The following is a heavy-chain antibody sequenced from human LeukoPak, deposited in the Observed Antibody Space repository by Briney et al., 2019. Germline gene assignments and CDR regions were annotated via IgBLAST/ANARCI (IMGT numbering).Heavy chain of an antibody. J-gene: IGHJ4*02. Sequence: ASVKVSCKASEYSFNSYDINWVREATGQGLEWMGWMNPNSGNTGYARKFQGRLTLTTNTSVSTAYMELSSLMSDDTAVYYCARGVHYASGSYFLDNSGQGTLITVS. D-gene: IGHD3-10*01. CDR3: ARGVHYASGSYFLDN. CDR1: EYSFNSYD. V-gene: IGHV1-8*01. CDR2: MNPNSGNT.